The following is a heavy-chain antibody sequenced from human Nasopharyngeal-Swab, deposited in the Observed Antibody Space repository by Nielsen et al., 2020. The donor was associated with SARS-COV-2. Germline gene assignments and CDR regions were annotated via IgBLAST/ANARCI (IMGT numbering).Heavy chain of an antibody. Sequence: SETLSLTCTVSGGSISSYYWSWIRQPPGKGLEWIGYISYSGSTNYNPSLKSRVTISVDTSKNQFSLRLSSVTAADTAVYYCARHAGSSWDYYYYYYMDVWGKGTTVTVSS. CDR1: GGSISSYY. J-gene: IGHJ6*03. D-gene: IGHD6-13*01. V-gene: IGHV4-59*08. CDR3: ARHAGSSWDYYYYYYMDV. CDR2: ISYSGST.